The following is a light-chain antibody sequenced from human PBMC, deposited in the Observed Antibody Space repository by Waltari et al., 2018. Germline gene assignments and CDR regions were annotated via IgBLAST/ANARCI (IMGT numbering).Light chain of an antibody. J-gene: IGKJ1*01. Sequence: EIVLTQSPGTMSLSPGDRATISCRASQTLNSKYLDWYQQKPGQAPRLLIHGASSRAIGIPDRCSGIGSGTDFTLTITRLQPEDSGVYYCQQYSASTGTFGQGTKVEIK. CDR1: QTLNSKY. CDR3: QQYSASTGT. V-gene: IGKV3-20*01. CDR2: GAS.